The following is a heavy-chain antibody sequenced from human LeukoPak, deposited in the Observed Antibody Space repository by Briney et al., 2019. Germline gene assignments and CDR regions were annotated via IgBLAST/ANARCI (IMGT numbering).Heavy chain of an antibody. CDR1: GGPISSYY. CDR2: IHTSGST. Sequence: SETLSLPCTVSGGPISSYYWSWIRQPAGKGVEWFGRIHTSGSTNYNPSLKSRVTMSVDTSKNQFSLKLSSVTAADTAVYYCARGVRSGWSFDYWGQGTLVTVSS. J-gene: IGHJ4*02. V-gene: IGHV4-4*07. D-gene: IGHD6-19*01. CDR3: ARGVRSGWSFDY.